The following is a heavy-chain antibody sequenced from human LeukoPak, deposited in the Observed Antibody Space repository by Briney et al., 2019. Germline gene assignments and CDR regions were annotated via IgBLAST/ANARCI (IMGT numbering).Heavy chain of an antibody. CDR1: GGSISSSSYY. CDR3: ARDQQLVRFDY. Sequence: PSETLSLTCTVSGGSISSSSYYWGWIRQPPGKGLEWIGCIYYSGSTYYNPSLKSRVTISVDTSKNQFSLKLSSVTAADTAVYYCARDQQLVRFDYWGQGTLVTVSS. V-gene: IGHV4-39*07. D-gene: IGHD6-13*01. J-gene: IGHJ4*02. CDR2: IYYSGST.